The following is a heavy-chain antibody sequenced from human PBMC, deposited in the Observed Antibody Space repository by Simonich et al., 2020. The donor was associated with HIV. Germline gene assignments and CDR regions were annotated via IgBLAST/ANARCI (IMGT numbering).Heavy chain of an antibody. CDR2: IIPIFSTG. CDR1: GGTFSSYT. CDR3: ARSYCSGVSCYSSNWFDP. Sequence: QVQLVQSGAEVKKPGSSVKVSCKASGGTFSSYTISWVRQAPGQGLELVEGIIPIFSTGNYEQKFQGRVTITADESTNTAYLELSSLRSEDTAVYYCARSYCSGVSCYSSNWFDPWGQGTLVTVSS. D-gene: IGHD2-15*01. J-gene: IGHJ5*02. V-gene: IGHV1-69*13.